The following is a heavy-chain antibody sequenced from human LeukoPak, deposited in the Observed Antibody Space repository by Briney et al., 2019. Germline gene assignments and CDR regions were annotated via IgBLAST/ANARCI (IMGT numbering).Heavy chain of an antibody. Sequence: SETLSLTCTVSGASVTDYYWSWIRQSPGKGLEWISYIHHSGNSDYNPSLRSRVTTSLDTSKNQFSLKLSSVTAADTAVYYCAREPNYYYYYMDVWGKGTTVTVSS. V-gene: IGHV4-59*02. CDR1: GASVTDYY. CDR2: IHHSGNS. CDR3: AREPNYYYYYMDV. J-gene: IGHJ6*03.